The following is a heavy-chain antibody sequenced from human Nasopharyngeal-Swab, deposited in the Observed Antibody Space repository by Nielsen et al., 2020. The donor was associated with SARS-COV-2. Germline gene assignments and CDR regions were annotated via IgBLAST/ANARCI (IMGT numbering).Heavy chain of an antibody. Sequence: ASVKVSCKASGYTFTGYYMHWVRQAPGQGLEWMGWINPNSGGTNYAQKLQGRVTMTTDTSTSTAYMELRSLRSDDTAVYYCARDNIDVVVPAAMWVGWFDPWGQGTLVTVSS. CDR2: INPNSGGT. CDR1: GYTFTGYY. J-gene: IGHJ5*02. D-gene: IGHD2-2*01. CDR3: ARDNIDVVVPAAMWVGWFDP. V-gene: IGHV1-2*02.